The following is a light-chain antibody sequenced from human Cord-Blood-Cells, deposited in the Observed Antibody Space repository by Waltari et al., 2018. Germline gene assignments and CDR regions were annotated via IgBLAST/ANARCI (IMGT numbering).Light chain of an antibody. CDR3: QQYNNWLT. J-gene: IGKJ4*01. CDR2: GAS. V-gene: IGKV3-15*01. CDR1: QSVSSN. Sequence: EIVMTQSPATLSVSPGERATLSCRASQSVSSNLAWYQQKHGQAPRPLIYGASTRATGIPARFSDSGSGTEFTLTISSLQSEDFAVYYCQQYNNWLTFGGGTKVEIK.